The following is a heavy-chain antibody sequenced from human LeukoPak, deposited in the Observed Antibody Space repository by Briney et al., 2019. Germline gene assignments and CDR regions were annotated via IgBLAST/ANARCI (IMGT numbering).Heavy chain of an antibody. CDR2: IYYTGST. D-gene: IGHD6-13*01. Sequence: SETLSLTCTVSGGSVSSGSYYWSWIRQPPGKGLEWIGYIYYTGSTDYNPSLKSRVAISVDTSKNQFSLKLSSVTAADTAVYYCARGSKAAPGTFDYWGQGTLVTVSS. CDR3: ARGSKAAPGTFDY. V-gene: IGHV4-61*01. J-gene: IGHJ4*02. CDR1: GGSVSSGSYY.